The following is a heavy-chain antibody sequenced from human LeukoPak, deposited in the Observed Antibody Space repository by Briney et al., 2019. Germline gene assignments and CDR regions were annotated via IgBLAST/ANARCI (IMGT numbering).Heavy chain of an antibody. CDR2: INHSGST. V-gene: IGHV4-34*01. CDR3: ARGGGSDSRGWELTPFDY. Sequence: PSETLSLTCAVYGGSFSGYYWSWIRQPPGKGLEWIGEINHSGSTNYNPSLKSRVTISVDTSKNQFSLKLSSVTAADTAVYYCARGGGSDSRGWELTPFDYWGQGTLVTVSS. J-gene: IGHJ4*02. CDR1: GGSFSGYY. D-gene: IGHD6-19*01.